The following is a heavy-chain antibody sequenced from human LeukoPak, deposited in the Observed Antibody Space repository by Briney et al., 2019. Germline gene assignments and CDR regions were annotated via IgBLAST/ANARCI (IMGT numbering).Heavy chain of an antibody. Sequence: GASVKVSCKASGYTFTGYYIHWVRQAPGQGLEWMGWISPNNGGTKYAQNFRGRVTMTRDTSITTAYMEMSTLRSDDTAMYYCSRGSSLTGNRVPSDYWGQGTLVTVSS. D-gene: IGHD3-9*01. J-gene: IGHJ4*02. V-gene: IGHV1-2*02. CDR2: ISPNNGGT. CDR3: SRGSSLTGNRVPSDY. CDR1: GYTFTGYY.